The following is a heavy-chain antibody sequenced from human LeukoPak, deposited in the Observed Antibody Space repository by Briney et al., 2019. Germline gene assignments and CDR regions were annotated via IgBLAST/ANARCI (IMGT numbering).Heavy chain of an antibody. D-gene: IGHD2-2*01. Sequence: GSLRLSCAASGFTFSSYWMHWVRQAPGKGLVWVSRINGDGSSTTYADAVKGRFTIPRDNAKNTLYLQMSSLRAEDTAVYYCARRGLVPAFDIWGQGTMVTVAS. J-gene: IGHJ3*02. CDR3: ARRGLVPAFDI. CDR2: INGDGSST. CDR1: GFTFSSYW. V-gene: IGHV3-74*01.